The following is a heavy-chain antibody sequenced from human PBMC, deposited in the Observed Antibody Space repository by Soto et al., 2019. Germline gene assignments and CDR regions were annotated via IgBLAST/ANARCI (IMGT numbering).Heavy chain of an antibody. CDR2: IHHSGSM. Sequence: TLSLTCTVSGASISSGAHYWSWTRQLPGKGLEWIGYIHHSGSMFYNPSLKSRVTISLDTSKNQLSLLMSSVTAADTARYYCARDFVGYNGMDVWGQGTTVTVSS. V-gene: IGHV4-31*03. D-gene: IGHD1-26*01. CDR3: ARDFVGYNGMDV. CDR1: GASISSGAHY. J-gene: IGHJ6*02.